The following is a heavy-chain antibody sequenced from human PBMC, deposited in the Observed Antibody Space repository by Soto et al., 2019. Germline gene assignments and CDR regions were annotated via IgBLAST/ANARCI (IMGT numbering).Heavy chain of an antibody. CDR1: GGTFSSYA. D-gene: IGHD3-22*01. CDR2: IIPIFGTA. J-gene: IGHJ5*02. Sequence: SVKVSCKASGGTFSSYAISWVRQAPGQGLEWMGGIIPIFGTANYAQKFQGRVTITADESTSTAYMELSSLRSEDTAVYYCARVRGYYDSSGYQRSNWFDPWGRGTLVTVSS. V-gene: IGHV1-69*13. CDR3: ARVRGYYDSSGYQRSNWFDP.